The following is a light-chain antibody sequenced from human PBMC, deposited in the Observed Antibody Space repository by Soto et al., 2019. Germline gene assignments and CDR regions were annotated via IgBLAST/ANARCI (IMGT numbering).Light chain of an antibody. CDR2: DAS. Sequence: DIQMTQSPSSLSASVGDRVTITCQASQDIKNYLNWYQQKSGKAPKLLIYDASDLETGVPSRFSGSGYGKDFTFTINSLQPEDIATYYCQQYDNLPLTFGGGTKVDIK. CDR1: QDIKNY. J-gene: IGKJ4*01. CDR3: QQYDNLPLT. V-gene: IGKV1-33*01.